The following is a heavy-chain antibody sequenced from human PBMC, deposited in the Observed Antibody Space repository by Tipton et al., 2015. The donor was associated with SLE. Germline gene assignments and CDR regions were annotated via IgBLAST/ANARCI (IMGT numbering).Heavy chain of an antibody. CDR3: ARDLGVVYPFDY. CDR2: IWYDGSNK. D-gene: IGHD1-14*01. CDR1: GFTFSSYS. Sequence: QLVQSGGGLVKPGGSLRLSCAASGFTFSSYSMNWVRQSPGKGLEWVAVIWYDGSNKYYADSVKGRFTISRDNSKNTLYLQMNSLRAEDTAVYYCARDLGVVYPFDYWGQGTLVTVSS. J-gene: IGHJ4*02. V-gene: IGHV3-33*08.